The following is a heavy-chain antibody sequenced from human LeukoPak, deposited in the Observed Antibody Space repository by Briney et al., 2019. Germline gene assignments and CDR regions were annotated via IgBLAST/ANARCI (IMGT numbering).Heavy chain of an antibody. J-gene: IGHJ6*02. CDR3: ARGQSGTPHYHYGMDV. Sequence: GGSLRLSCAASGFTVSSNYMSWVRQAPGKGLEWVSVIYSGGSTYYADSVKGRFTISRDNSKNTLYLQMNSLREEDTAVYYCARGQSGTPHYHYGMDVWGQGTTVTVSS. D-gene: IGHD3-10*01. CDR2: IYSGGST. CDR1: GFTVSSNY. V-gene: IGHV3-53*01.